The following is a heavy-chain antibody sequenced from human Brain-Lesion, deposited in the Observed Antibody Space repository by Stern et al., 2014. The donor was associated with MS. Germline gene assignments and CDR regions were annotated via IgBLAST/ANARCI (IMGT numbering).Heavy chain of an antibody. CDR3: ASDSSSYYYYGMDV. D-gene: IGHD6-13*01. CDR1: GFTFSSYG. Sequence: VQLVESGGGVVQPGRSLRLSCAASGFTFSSYGMHWVRQAPGTGLEWVAVIWSDGSNKYYADSVKGRFSISRDNSKNTLYLQMNSLRAEDTAVYYCASDSSSYYYYGMDVWGQGTTVTVSS. V-gene: IGHV3-33*01. CDR2: IWSDGSNK. J-gene: IGHJ6*02.